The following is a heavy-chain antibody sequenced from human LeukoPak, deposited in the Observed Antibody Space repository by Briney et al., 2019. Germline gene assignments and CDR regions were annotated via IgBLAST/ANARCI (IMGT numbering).Heavy chain of an antibody. CDR1: GGSISSYY. Sequence: SETLSLTCTVSGGSISSYYWSWIRQPPGKGLEWIGYIYTSGSTNYNPSLKSRVTISVDTSKNQFSLKLSSVTAADTAVYYCARHIPRGFDAFDIWGQGTMVTVSS. D-gene: IGHD1-26*01. CDR3: ARHIPRGFDAFDI. J-gene: IGHJ3*02. V-gene: IGHV4-4*09. CDR2: IYTSGST.